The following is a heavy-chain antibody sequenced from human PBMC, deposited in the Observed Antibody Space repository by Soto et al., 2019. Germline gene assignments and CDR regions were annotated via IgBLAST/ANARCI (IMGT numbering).Heavy chain of an antibody. V-gene: IGHV4-34*01. CDR2: INHSGST. Sequence: QVQLQQWGAGLLKPSETLSLTCAVYGGSFSGYSWTWIRQPPGTGLEWIGEINHSGSTNYNPSLKSRVTISVDTSKNQFSLKLTSVTAADMAVYYCARDKITGLFDYWGQGALVTVSS. D-gene: IGHD2-8*02. CDR1: GGSFSGYS. J-gene: IGHJ4*02. CDR3: ARDKITGLFDY.